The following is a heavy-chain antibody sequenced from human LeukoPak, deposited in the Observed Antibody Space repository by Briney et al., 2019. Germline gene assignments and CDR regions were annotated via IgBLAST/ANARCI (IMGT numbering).Heavy chain of an antibody. Sequence: PSETLSLTCAVYGGSFSGYYWSWIRQPPGKGLEWIGEINHSGSTNYNPSLKSRVTISVDTSKNQFSLKLSSVPAADTAVYYCARGPLGSGSSFDLDYWGQGTLVTVSS. J-gene: IGHJ4*02. D-gene: IGHD6-13*01. V-gene: IGHV4-34*01. CDR3: ARGPLGSGSSFDLDY. CDR1: GGSFSGYY. CDR2: INHSGST.